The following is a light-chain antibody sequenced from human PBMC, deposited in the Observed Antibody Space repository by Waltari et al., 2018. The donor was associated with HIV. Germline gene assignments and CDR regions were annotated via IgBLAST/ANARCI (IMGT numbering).Light chain of an antibody. V-gene: IGLV1-47*01. Sequence: QSVLTQPPSASGTPGQRVTISCSGSSSNIGDNYVYWYQKLPGTAPKLLIYRNYQRPSGVPDRFSGSKSGTSASLAISGLRSEDEGDFYCASWDDSLRNWVFGGGTKLTVL. CDR3: ASWDDSLRNWV. CDR2: RNY. CDR1: SSNIGDNY. J-gene: IGLJ3*02.